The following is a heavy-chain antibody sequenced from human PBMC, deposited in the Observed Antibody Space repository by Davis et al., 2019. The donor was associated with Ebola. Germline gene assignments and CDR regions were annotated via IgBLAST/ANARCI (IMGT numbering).Heavy chain of an antibody. D-gene: IGHD5/OR15-5a*01. CDR2: ISSSSYYK. CDR1: GFTFSSYS. Sequence: GESLKISCAASGFTFSSYSMNWVRQAPGKGLEWVSSISSSSYYKYYADSVKGRFTISRDNTKNSLYLQMNSPRPEDTAVYYCARSTVWGQGTPVAVSS. J-gene: IGHJ6*02. CDR3: ARSTV. V-gene: IGHV3-21*01.